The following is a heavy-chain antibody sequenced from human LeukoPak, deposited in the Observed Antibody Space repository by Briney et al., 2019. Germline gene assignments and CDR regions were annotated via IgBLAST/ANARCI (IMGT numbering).Heavy chain of an antibody. CDR1: GYTFTSYG. CDR2: IIPIFGTA. CDR3: ARGGGYSYGYRYYFDY. V-gene: IGHV1-69*13. J-gene: IGHJ4*02. Sequence: SVKVSCKASGYTFTSYGISWVRQAPGQGLEWMGGIIPIFGTANYAQKFQGRVTITADESTSTAYMELSSLRSEDTAVYYCARGGGYSYGYRYYFDYWGQGTLVTVSS. D-gene: IGHD5-18*01.